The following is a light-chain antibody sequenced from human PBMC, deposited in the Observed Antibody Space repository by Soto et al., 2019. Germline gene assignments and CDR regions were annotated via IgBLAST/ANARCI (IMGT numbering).Light chain of an antibody. CDR3: QQANSFPLT. CDR1: QDISTW. V-gene: IGKV1-12*01. J-gene: IGKJ4*01. Sequence: DIQMTQFPSSVSASVGDRVTITCRASQDISTWLAWYQQKPGKAPNLLIYAASSLQSGVPSRFSGSRSGTDFTLTISSLQPEDFATYYCQQANSFPLTFGGGTKVDIK. CDR2: AAS.